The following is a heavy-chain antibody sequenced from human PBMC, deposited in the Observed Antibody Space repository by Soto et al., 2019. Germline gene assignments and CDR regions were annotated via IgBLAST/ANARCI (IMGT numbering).Heavy chain of an antibody. CDR1: GFRFRTRA. Sequence: VGSLRLSCAASGFRFRTRAMSWVRQAPVKGLEWVASIRPGGDSTYYADSVKGRFAVSRDNSNVTLYLQMDSLRVEDTAKYYCTTHEEGAPWAGGFDSWGQGTLVTVSS. V-gene: IGHV3-23*01. D-gene: IGHD1-26*01. CDR3: TTHEEGAPWAGGFDS. CDR2: IRPGGDST. J-gene: IGHJ5*01.